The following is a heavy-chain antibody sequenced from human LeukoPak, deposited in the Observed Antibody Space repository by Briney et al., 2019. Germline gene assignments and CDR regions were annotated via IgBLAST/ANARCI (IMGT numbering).Heavy chain of an antibody. Sequence: GGSLRLSCAASGFTFNSYAMHWVRQAPGRGLEWVAVISYDGSNKYYADSVKGRFTISRDNSKNTLYLQMNSLRAEDTAVYYCARERHTAMRSWGQGTLVTVSS. CDR1: GFTFNSYA. CDR3: ARERHTAMRS. J-gene: IGHJ5*02. V-gene: IGHV3-30*14. D-gene: IGHD5-18*01. CDR2: ISYDGSNK.